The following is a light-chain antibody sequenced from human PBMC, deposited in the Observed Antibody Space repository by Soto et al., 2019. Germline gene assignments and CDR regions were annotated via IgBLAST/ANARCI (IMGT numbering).Light chain of an antibody. V-gene: IGKV3-15*01. CDR1: QSVRSN. Sequence: EKVITQSPATRSVSPGERATLSCRASQSVRSNLAWYQQKPGQPHRLLIYDASTRATGIPSRFSGSGSGTEFTLTISSMKSEDFAVYYCQQYDNWTRTFGQGTKVDIK. J-gene: IGKJ1*01. CDR3: QQYDNWTRT. CDR2: DAS.